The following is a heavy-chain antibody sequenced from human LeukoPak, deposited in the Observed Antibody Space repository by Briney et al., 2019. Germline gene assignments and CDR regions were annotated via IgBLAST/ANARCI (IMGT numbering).Heavy chain of an antibody. CDR3: ARVPRGDILTGLDY. Sequence: ASVKVSCKASGYTFTSYGISWVRQAPGQGLEWMGWISAYNGNTNYAQKLQGRVTMTTDTSTSTAYMELRSLRSDDTAVYYCARVPRGDILTGLDYWGQGTLVTVSS. CDR1: GYTFTSYG. J-gene: IGHJ4*02. V-gene: IGHV1-18*01. CDR2: ISAYNGNT. D-gene: IGHD3-9*01.